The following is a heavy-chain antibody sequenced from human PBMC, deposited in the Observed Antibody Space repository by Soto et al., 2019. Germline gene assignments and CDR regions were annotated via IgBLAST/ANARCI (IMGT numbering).Heavy chain of an antibody. CDR1: GGFLTSNSYY. D-gene: IGHD4-17*01. J-gene: IGHJ4*02. CDR2: FYYSQST. V-gene: IGHV4-39*01. Sequence: QLQLQESGPELVKPSETLSLNCTVSGGFLTSNSYYWGWIRQPPGKGLEWIGSFYYSQSTYFNPSLESRVTISVETSKNQYSLKLSAVTAADTAVYYCARRSTVTYDYWGQGILVTVSS. CDR3: ARRSTVTYDY.